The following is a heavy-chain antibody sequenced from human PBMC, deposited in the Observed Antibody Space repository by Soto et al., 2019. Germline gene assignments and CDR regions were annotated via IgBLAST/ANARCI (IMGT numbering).Heavy chain of an antibody. D-gene: IGHD3-22*01. V-gene: IGHV3-23*01. CDR3: AKGMADFYDSSGYLDY. CDR2: IGNSGGSI. CDR1: GFTFSNYA. J-gene: IGHJ4*02. Sequence: EVQLLESGGGLVQPGGSLRLSCAASGFTFSNYASTWVRQAPGKGLEWVSGIGNSGGSIYYADSVKGRFTISRDNSKNTLYLQMNSLRADDTAVYYCAKGMADFYDSSGYLDYWGQGTLVTVSS.